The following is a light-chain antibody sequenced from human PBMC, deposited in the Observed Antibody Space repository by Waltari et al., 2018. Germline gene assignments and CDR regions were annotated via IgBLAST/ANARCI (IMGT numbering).Light chain of an antibody. CDR2: DVF. CDR1: SSHIGSYNL. Sequence: QSALTQPASVSGSPGQSITISCPGASSHIGSYNLVSWYQHHPGKAPKLMVYDVFYRPSGVSNRFSASKSGNTASLTISGLQAEDEADYYCCSYAGSYTWVFGGGTKLTVI. V-gene: IGLV2-23*02. J-gene: IGLJ3*02. CDR3: CSYAGSYTWV.